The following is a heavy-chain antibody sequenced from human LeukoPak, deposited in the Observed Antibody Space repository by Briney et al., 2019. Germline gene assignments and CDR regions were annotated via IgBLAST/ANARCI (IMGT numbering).Heavy chain of an antibody. CDR3: ARGIHKTHCTRASCYVNWFDP. Sequence: GGSLRLSCAASGFTFSDYFMTWIRQAPGKWLEWVTSISSSSSNTNYADSVKGRFTISRDNAKNSLSLQMNSLRAEDTAVYYCARGIHKTHCTRASCYVNWFDPWGQGTLVTVSS. J-gene: IGHJ5*02. V-gene: IGHV3-11*06. D-gene: IGHD2-2*01. CDR2: ISSSSSNT. CDR1: GFTFSDYF.